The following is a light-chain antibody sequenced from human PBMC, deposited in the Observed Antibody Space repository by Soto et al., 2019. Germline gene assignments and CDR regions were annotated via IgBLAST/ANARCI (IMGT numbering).Light chain of an antibody. V-gene: IGLV4-60*03. Sequence: QPVLTQPSSASASLGSSVKLTCTLSSGRSRNFIAWHQQQPGKAPRYLMKLEGSGNYNKGSGVPDRFSGSSSGADRYLTISNLQSEDEADYYCETWDRDSWVFGGGTKLTVL. CDR1: SGRSRNF. CDR2: LEGSGNY. J-gene: IGLJ3*02. CDR3: ETWDRDSWV.